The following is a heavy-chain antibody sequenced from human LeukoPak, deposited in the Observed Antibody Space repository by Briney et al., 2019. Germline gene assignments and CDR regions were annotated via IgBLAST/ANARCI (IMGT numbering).Heavy chain of an antibody. CDR1: GYTFTGYY. CDR3: ARLRFLEWLSFDY. J-gene: IGHJ4*02. CDR2: INPNSGGT. V-gene: IGHV1-2*02. D-gene: IGHD3-3*01. Sequence: AASVKVSCKASGYTFTGYYMHWVRQAPGQGLEWMGWINPNSGGTNYAQKLQGRVTMTTDTSTSTAYMELRSLRSDDTAVYYCARLRFLEWLSFDYWGQGTLVTVSS.